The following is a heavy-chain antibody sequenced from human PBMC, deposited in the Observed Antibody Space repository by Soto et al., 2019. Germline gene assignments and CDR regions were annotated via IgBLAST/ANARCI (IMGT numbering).Heavy chain of an antibody. CDR3: VRGRTDSQYGMDV. CDR1: GGTVSSGLYH. J-gene: IGHJ6*02. D-gene: IGHD2-21*02. V-gene: IGHV4-31*03. Sequence: PSETLSLTCNVSGGTVSSGLYHWSWIRQHPGQGLEWIGYIYYSGSTHYNPSLKSRVTISVETPKNQFSLKLSSVTAADTAVYYCVRGRTDSQYGMDVWGQGTTVTVSS. CDR2: IYYSGST.